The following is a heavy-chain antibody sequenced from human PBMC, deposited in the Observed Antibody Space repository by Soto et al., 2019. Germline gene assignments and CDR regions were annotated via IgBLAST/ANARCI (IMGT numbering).Heavy chain of an antibody. V-gene: IGHV1-69*01. Sequence: QVQLVQSGAEVKKPGSSVKVSCQASVGTFSSSAISWVRQAPGQGLEWMGGIIPIFGTANYAQKCQGRVTITADESTSTAYMELSSLRSEDTAVYYCAREGSSSLVGNNWFDPWGQGTLVTVSS. CDR1: VGTFSSSA. J-gene: IGHJ5*02. CDR2: IIPIFGTA. D-gene: IGHD6-6*01. CDR3: AREGSSSLVGNNWFDP.